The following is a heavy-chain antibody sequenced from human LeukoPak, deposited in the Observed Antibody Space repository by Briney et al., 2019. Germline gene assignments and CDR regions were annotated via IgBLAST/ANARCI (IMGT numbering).Heavy chain of an antibody. CDR1: GFTFSSYA. Sequence: LRLSCAASGFTFSSYAKHWVRQAPGKGLEWVSGISWNSGSIGYADSVKGRFTISRDNAKNSLYLQMNSLRAEDTALYYCAKDISVGATNYFDYWGQGTLVTVSS. CDR3: AKDISVGATNYFDY. D-gene: IGHD1-26*01. CDR2: ISWNSGSI. V-gene: IGHV3-9*01. J-gene: IGHJ4*02.